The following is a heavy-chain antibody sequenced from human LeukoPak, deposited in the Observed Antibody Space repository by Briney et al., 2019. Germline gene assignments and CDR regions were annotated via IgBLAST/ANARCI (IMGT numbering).Heavy chain of an antibody. J-gene: IGHJ4*02. V-gene: IGHV4-61*02. D-gene: IGHD2-15*01. CDR2: IYTSGST. CDR1: GGSISRGSYY. CDR3: AIVSSGGSNKSFDY. Sequence: SETLSLTCTVPGGSISRGSYYWSWIRQPAGKGLEWIGRIYTSGSTNYNPSLKSRVTISVDTSKNQFSLKLSSVTAADTAVYYCAIVSSGGSNKSFDYWGQGTLVTVSS.